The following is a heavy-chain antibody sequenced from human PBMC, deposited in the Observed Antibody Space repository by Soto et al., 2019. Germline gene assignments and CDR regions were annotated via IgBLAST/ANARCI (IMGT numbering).Heavy chain of an antibody. CDR1: GFTFSNYW. V-gene: IGHV3-74*01. Sequence: EVQLVESGGGLVQPGGSLRLSCAASGFTFSNYWMHWVRQAPGKGLVWVSRINSDGSSTSNADSVKGRFTISRDNAKNTRNRQMNGLRAEDTALYYCASGWYSTHYGMDVWGQGTTVTVSS. CDR3: ASGWYSTHYGMDV. J-gene: IGHJ6*02. CDR2: INSDGSST. D-gene: IGHD4-4*01.